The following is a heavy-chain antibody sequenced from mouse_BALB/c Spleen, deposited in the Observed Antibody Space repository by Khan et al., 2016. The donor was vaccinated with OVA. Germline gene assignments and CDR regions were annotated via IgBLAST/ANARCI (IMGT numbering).Heavy chain of an antibody. Sequence: EVELVESGGGLVQPGGSRKLSCAASVFTFSSFGMHWVRQAPEKGLEWVAYISSGSSTIYYADTVKGRFTISRDNPKNTLFLQMTSLRSEDTAMYYCARREAMDYWGQGTSVTVSS. CDR1: VFTFSSFG. V-gene: IGHV5-17*02. J-gene: IGHJ4*01. CDR3: ARREAMDY. CDR2: ISSGSSTI.